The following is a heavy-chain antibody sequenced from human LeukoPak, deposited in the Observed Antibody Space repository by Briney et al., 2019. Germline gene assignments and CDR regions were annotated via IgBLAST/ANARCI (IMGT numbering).Heavy chain of an antibody. V-gene: IGHV3-23*01. CDR1: GFTFSSYA. CDR3: AKVYYDILTGYLDY. CDR2: ISGSGGNT. Sequence: GGSLRLSCAASGFTFSSYAMSWVRQPPGKGLEWVSSISGSGGNTYYANSVKGRVTISRDNSKNTLYLQKNSLRAEDTAVYYCAKVYYDILTGYLDYWGQGTLVTVSS. D-gene: IGHD3-9*01. J-gene: IGHJ4*02.